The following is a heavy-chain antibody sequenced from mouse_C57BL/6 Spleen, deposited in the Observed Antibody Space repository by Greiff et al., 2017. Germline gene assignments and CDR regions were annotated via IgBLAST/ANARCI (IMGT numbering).Heavy chain of an antibody. V-gene: IGHV3-6*01. CDR2: ISYDGSN. CDR3: ASNYYGSPFDY. CDR1: GYSITSGYY. J-gene: IGHJ2*01. D-gene: IGHD1-1*01. Sequence: EVKLVESGPGLVKPSQSLSLTCSVTGYSITSGYYWNWIRQFPGNKLEWMGYISYDGSNNYNPSLKNRISITRDTSKNQFFLKLNSVTTEDTATYYCASNYYGSPFDYWGQGTTLTVSS.